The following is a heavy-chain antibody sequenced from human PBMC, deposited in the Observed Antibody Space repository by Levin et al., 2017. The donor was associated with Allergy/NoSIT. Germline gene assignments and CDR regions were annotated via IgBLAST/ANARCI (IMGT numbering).Heavy chain of an antibody. J-gene: IGHJ4*02. V-gene: IGHV3-23*01. CDR2: IRGSGTPT. D-gene: IGHD4/OR15-4a*01. CDR1: GFIFSNYV. CDR3: AKDPPNYGSYFDY. Sequence: GGSLRLSCAASGFIFSNYVMSWVRQPPGKGLEWVASIRGSGTPTYYADSVQGRFTISRDNSRNTLYLQMNSLKAEDTAVYYCAKDPPNYGSYFDYWGQGTLVTVSS.